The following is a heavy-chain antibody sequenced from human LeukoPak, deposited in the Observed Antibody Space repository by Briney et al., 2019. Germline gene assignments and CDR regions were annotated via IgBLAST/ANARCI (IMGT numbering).Heavy chain of an antibody. CDR2: IYSGGTT. J-gene: IGHJ5*02. CDR3: ARDPPIESSDYHSGTS. D-gene: IGHD3-22*01. Sequence: GGSLRLSCTASGFTVSSNYMSWVRQVPEKGLEWVSVIYSGGTTYYADSVKGRFTISRDNSKNTLDLQMNSLRAEDTAVYYCARDPPIESSDYHSGTSWGQGTLVTVSS. CDR1: GFTVSSNY. V-gene: IGHV3-66*01.